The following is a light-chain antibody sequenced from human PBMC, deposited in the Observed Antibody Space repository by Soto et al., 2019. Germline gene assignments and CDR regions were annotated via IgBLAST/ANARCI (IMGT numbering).Light chain of an antibody. V-gene: IGLV2-14*01. Sequence: QSARTQPASVSGSPGQSITISCTGTSSDIGDYNYVSWYQQRPEKAPELMIYGVNNRPPGVSNRFSGSKSGNTASLTISGLQAEHEADYYCSSYTSSITYVFGTGTKVTV. CDR1: SSDIGDYNY. CDR3: SSYTSSITYV. J-gene: IGLJ1*01. CDR2: GVN.